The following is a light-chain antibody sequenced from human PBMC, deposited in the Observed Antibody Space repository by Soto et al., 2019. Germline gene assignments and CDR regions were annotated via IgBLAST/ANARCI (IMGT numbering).Light chain of an antibody. CDR1: QSVSSSY. V-gene: IGKV3-20*01. Sequence: EIVLTQSPGTLSLSPGERATLSCRASQSVSSSYLAWYQQNRGQAPRLLIYGASSRAPGIPDRFGGSGSGTDFTLTISRLETEECAVYYSQQYGSSRWTFGQGTKVEIK. CDR3: QQYGSSRWT. J-gene: IGKJ1*01. CDR2: GAS.